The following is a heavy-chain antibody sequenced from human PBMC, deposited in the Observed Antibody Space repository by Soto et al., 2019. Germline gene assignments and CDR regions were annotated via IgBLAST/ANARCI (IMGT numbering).Heavy chain of an antibody. Sequence: GESLKISCKSSGYSFINYWIGWVRQMPGRGLEWMGIIYPGDSETRYSPSLKSRVTISVDTSNNQLSLRLRSVTAADTAIYYCARHDGFSSGWVFDYWGHGTLVTVSS. CDR2: IYPGDSET. D-gene: IGHD6-19*01. CDR1: GYSFINYW. CDR3: ARHDGFSSGWVFDY. J-gene: IGHJ4*01. V-gene: IGHV5-51*01.